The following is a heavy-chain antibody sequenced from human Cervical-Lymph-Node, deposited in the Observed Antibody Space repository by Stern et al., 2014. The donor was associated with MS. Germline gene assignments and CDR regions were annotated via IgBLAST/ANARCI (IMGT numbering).Heavy chain of an antibody. V-gene: IGHV4-59*01. J-gene: IGHJ5*02. CDR1: GGSISSYY. Sequence: QVQLVESGPGLVKPSETLSLSCTVSGGSISSYYWSWIRQPPGKGLEGLGYLSFSGAPAYNPSLKSRVTISVDTAKNQFSLKLRSVTAADTAVYYCARGGDNSGHYLRNWFDPWGQGKLVTVSS. CDR3: ARGGDNSGHYLRNWFDP. D-gene: IGHD3-22*01. CDR2: LSFSGAP.